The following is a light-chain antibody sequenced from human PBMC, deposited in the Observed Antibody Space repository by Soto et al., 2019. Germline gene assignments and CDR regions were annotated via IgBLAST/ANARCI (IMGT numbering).Light chain of an antibody. CDR3: QQYKGT. CDR1: QSIGRW. V-gene: IGKV1-5*01. J-gene: IGKJ1*01. CDR2: DAS. Sequence: DIQMTQSPSTLSASVGERGTITCRASQSIGRWLAWYQQKPGAAPKLLIYDASSLQSGVPSRFSGSGSGTEFTLSISSLQPDDFATYYCQQYKGTFGQGTKVEIK.